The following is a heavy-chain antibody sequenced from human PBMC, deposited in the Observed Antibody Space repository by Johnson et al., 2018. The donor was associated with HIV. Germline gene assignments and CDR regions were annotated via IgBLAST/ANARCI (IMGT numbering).Heavy chain of an antibody. Sequence: EVQLVESGGGLVQPGGSLRLSCAASGFTVSSNYMSWVRQAPGKGLEWVSVIYSGGSTYYADSVTGRFTISRDNSKNTLYLQMNSLRAEDTAVFYCAKDLHYDSREGYAFDIWGQGTMVTVSS. J-gene: IGHJ3*02. CDR1: GFTVSSNY. CDR2: IYSGGST. V-gene: IGHV3-66*02. D-gene: IGHD3-22*01. CDR3: AKDLHYDSREGYAFDI.